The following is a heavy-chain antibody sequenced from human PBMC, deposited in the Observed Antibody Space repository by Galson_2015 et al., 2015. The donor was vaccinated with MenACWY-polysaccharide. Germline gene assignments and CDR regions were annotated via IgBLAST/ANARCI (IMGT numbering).Heavy chain of an antibody. D-gene: IGHD6-13*01. V-gene: IGHV3-7*01. CDR3: ARDRGYLAFDI. J-gene: IGHJ3*02. Sequence: SLRLSCAASGFTFSSYWMSWVRQAPGKGLEWVANIKEDRSDRYCVDSVKGRFTISRDNAKNSLYLQMNSLRAEDTAVYFCARDRGYLAFDIWGQGTMVTVSS. CDR2: IKEDRSDR. CDR1: GFTFSSYW.